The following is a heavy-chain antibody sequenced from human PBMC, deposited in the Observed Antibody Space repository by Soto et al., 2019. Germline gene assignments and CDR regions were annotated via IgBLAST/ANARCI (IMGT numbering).Heavy chain of an antibody. Sequence: SETLSLTCTVSGGSISSYYWSWIRQPPGKGLEWIGYIYYSGSTNYNPSLKSRVTISVDTSKNQFSLKLSSVTAADTAVYYCARVLTTTTVPLRALPFDYWGQGTLVTVSS. CDR1: GGSISSYY. V-gene: IGHV4-59*01. J-gene: IGHJ4*02. CDR3: ARVLTTTTVPLRALPFDY. D-gene: IGHD4-17*01. CDR2: IYYSGST.